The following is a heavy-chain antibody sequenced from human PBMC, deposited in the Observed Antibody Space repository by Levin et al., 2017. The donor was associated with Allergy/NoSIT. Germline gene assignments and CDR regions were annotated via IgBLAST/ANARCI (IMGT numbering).Heavy chain of an antibody. D-gene: IGHD1-26*01. CDR2: ISSSGTI. CDR1: GFTFSDYS. V-gene: IGHV3-48*02. CDR3: AREGSGSYLPY. J-gene: IGHJ1*01. Sequence: GESLKISCAASGFTFSDYSMNWVRQAPGKGLEWVSYISSSGTINYADSVRGRFTVSRDNAKNSLYLQMNSLRDEDTAVYYCAREGSGSYLPYWGQGTLVTVSS.